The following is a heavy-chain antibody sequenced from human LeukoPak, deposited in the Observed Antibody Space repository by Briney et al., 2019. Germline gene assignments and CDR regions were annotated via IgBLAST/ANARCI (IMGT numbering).Heavy chain of an antibody. CDR1: GGSISSYY. D-gene: IGHD3-22*01. J-gene: IGHJ4*02. Sequence: SETLSLTCTVSGGSISSYYWSWIRQPPGKGLEWIGYIYYSGSTNYNPSLKSRVTISVDTSKNQFSLKLGSVTAADTAVYYCASTGYYYDSSGYYSAGPLFDYWGQGTLVTVSS. CDR2: IYYSGST. V-gene: IGHV4-59*01. CDR3: ASTGYYYDSSGYYSAGPLFDY.